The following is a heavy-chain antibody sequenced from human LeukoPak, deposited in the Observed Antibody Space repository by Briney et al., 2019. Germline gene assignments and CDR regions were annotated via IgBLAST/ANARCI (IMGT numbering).Heavy chain of an antibody. J-gene: IGHJ3*02. CDR3: AALWGIVGATDPGAFDI. CDR1: GGSFSGYY. CDR2: IYHSGIT. V-gene: IGHV4-34*01. Sequence: SETLSLTCAGYGGSFSGYYWIWLRQPPGKGLEWIGSIYHSGITYYNPSTKGRVTISVDTSKNQFSLKLSSVTAADTAVYYCAALWGIVGATDPGAFDIWGQGTMVTVSS. D-gene: IGHD1-26*01.